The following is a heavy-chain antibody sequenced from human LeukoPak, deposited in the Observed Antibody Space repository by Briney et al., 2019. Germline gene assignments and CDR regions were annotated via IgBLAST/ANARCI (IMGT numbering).Heavy chain of an antibody. Sequence: SVKVSCKASGGTFSSSAISWVRQAPGQGLEWMGGIIPIFGTTDYAQKFRGRITITTDESTSTAYMEISSLRSEDSAVYYCARGKDTSAYRALDSWGQGTLVTVSS. CDR1: GGTFSSSA. CDR3: ARGKDTSAYRALDS. V-gene: IGHV1-69*05. J-gene: IGHJ4*02. CDR2: IIPIFGTT. D-gene: IGHD3-22*01.